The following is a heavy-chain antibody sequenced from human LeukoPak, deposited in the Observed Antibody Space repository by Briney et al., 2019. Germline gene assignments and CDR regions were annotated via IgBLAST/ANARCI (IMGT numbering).Heavy chain of an antibody. CDR3: ARERLGFRVDV. CDR1: GGSISTYY. Sequence: PSETLSLICTVSGGSISTYYWSWIRQPAGKGPEWIGRTNTNGNTNYNPSLKSRVTMSVDTSKTDFSLNLSSVTAADSAVYYCARERLGFRVDVWGKGTMVTVSS. J-gene: IGHJ6*04. D-gene: IGHD6-25*01. V-gene: IGHV4-4*07. CDR2: TNTNGNT.